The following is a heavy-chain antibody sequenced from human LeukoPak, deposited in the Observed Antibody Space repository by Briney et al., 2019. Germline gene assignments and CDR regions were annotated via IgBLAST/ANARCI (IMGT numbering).Heavy chain of an antibody. CDR3: ATPEGAFDI. J-gene: IGHJ3*02. CDR2: IWYDGSNK. CDR1: GFTFSSYG. D-gene: IGHD1-14*01. Sequence: GGPLRLSCAASGFTFSSYGMHWVRQAPGKGLEWVAVIWYDGSNKYYADSVKGRFTISRDNSKNTLYLQMNSLRAEDTAVYYCATPEGAFDIWGQGTMVTVSS. V-gene: IGHV3-33*01.